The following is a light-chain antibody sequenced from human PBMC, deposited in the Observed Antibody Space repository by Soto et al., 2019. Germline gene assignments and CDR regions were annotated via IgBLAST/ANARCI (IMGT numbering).Light chain of an antibody. V-gene: IGLV4-69*01. Sequence: QPVLTQSPSASASLGASVRLTCTLSSGHRSYAIAWHQQQPEKGPRYLMKLNSDGSHTKGDGIPDRFSGSSSGAERYLTISSLQSEDEAEYYCQTWGTGIPVFGGGTKLTVL. CDR2: LNSDGSH. J-gene: IGLJ3*02. CDR3: QTWGTGIPV. CDR1: SGHRSYA.